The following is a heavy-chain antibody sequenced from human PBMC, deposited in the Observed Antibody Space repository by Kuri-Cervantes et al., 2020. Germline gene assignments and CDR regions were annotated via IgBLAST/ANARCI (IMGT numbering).Heavy chain of an antibody. D-gene: IGHD1-26*01. CDR3: AKDWDSGTGAFDI. J-gene: IGHJ3*02. V-gene: IGHV3-48*04. CDR1: GLTLTGYG. Sequence: GESLKISCVASGLTLTGYGMNWVRQVPGQGLEWISHITGPTSATYYADSVKGRFTISRDNAKNSLYLQMNSLRAEDTALYYCAKDWDSGTGAFDIWGQGTMVTVSS. CDR2: ITGPTSAT.